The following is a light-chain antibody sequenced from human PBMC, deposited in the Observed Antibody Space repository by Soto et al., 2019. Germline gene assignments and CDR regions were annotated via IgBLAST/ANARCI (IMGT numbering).Light chain of an antibody. CDR2: GAS. CDR3: QHYNNWLGT. CDR1: QSVISS. Sequence: EIVVTQSPALLSVSPGERVTLSCRASQSVISSIAWYQQKLGQAPRLLTYGASTRATGIPARFSGSGSGTEFFLTISSLQSEDFAMYYCQHYNNWLGTFGGGTKVDIK. J-gene: IGKJ4*01. V-gene: IGKV3-15*01.